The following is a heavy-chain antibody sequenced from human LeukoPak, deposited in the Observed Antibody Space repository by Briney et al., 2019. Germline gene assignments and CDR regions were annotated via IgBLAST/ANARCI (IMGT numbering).Heavy chain of an antibody. CDR2: ISWNSGSI. CDR3: AKGSEEGYCSSTSCSLGAFDI. D-gene: IGHD2-2*01. Sequence: GGSLRLSCATSGFTFDDYAMHWVRQAPGKGLEWVSGISWNSGSIGYADSVKGRFTISRDNAKNSLYLQMNSLRAEDTALYYCAKGSEEGYCSSTSCSLGAFDIWGQGTMVTVSS. CDR1: GFTFDDYA. J-gene: IGHJ3*02. V-gene: IGHV3-9*01.